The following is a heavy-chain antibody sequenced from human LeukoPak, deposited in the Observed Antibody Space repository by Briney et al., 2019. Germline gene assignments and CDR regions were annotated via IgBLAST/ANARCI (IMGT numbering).Heavy chain of an antibody. D-gene: IGHD2-21*02. V-gene: IGHV3-21*01. CDR1: GFTFSSYS. CDR3: ARDVRVVVTAILDY. Sequence: TGGSLRLSCAASGFTFSSYSMNWVRQAPGKGLEWVSSISSSSSYIYYADSVKGRFTISRDNAKNSLYLQMNSLRAEDTAVYYCARDVRVVVTAILDYWGQGTLVTVSS. J-gene: IGHJ4*02. CDR2: ISSSSSYI.